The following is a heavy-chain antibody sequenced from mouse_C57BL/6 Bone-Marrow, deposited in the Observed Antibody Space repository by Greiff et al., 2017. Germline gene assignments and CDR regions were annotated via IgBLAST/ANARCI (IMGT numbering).Heavy chain of an antibody. J-gene: IGHJ3*01. D-gene: IGHD2-1*01. CDR3: ARDYGNYEFAY. CDR1: GYTFTSYG. V-gene: IGHV1-81*01. Sequence: QVQLKQSGAELARPGASVKLPCKASGYTFTSYGISWVKQRTGQGLEWIGEIYPRSGNTYYNEKFKGKATLTADKSSSTAYMELRSLTSEDSAVYFCARDYGNYEFAYWGQGTLVTVSA. CDR2: IYPRSGNT.